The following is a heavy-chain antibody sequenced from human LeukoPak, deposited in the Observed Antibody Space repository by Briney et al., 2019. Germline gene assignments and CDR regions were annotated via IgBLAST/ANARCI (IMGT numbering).Heavy chain of an antibody. Sequence: GWSLRLSCATSGFTFSSSTFGSYTMNWVRQAPGKGLEWVSSISSTGTYIYYTDSVKGRFTISRDIANSLLYLQMNSLRADDTAVYYCARDLDYSTGFDYWGQGTLVTVSS. V-gene: IGHV3-21*01. CDR1: GFTFSSSTFGSYT. CDR3: ARDLDYSTGFDY. CDR2: ISSTGTYI. J-gene: IGHJ4*02. D-gene: IGHD4-11*01.